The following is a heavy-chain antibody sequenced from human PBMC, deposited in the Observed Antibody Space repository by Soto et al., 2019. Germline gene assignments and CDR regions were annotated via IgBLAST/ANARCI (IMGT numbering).Heavy chain of an antibody. CDR1: GFTFSSYS. CDR3: ARGEPMTGGKIFDP. V-gene: IGHV3-21*01. CDR2: ISSSSSYI. Sequence: PGGSLRLSCAASGFTFSSYSMNWVRQAPGKGLEWVSSISSSSSYIYYADSVKGRFTISRDNAKNSLYLQMKSLRAEDTAVYYCARGEPMTGGKIFDPWGQGNLVTVSS. J-gene: IGHJ5*02. D-gene: IGHD1-26*01.